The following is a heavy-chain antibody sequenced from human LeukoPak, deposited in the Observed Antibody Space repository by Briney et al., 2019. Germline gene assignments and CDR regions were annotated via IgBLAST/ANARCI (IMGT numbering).Heavy chain of an antibody. D-gene: IGHD2-2*01. J-gene: IGHJ4*02. CDR2: ISYDGSNK. CDR1: GFTFSSYG. Sequence: GGSLRLSCAASGFTFSSYGMHWVRQAPGKGLEWVAVISYDGSNKYYADSVKGRFTISRDNSKNTLYLQMNSLRAEDTAVYYCAKDSRVVPAAMSFFDYWGQGTLVTVSS. V-gene: IGHV3-30*18. CDR3: AKDSRVVPAAMSFFDY.